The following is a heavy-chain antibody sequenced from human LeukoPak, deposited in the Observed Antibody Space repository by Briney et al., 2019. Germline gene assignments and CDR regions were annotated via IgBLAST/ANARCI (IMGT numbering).Heavy chain of an antibody. CDR2: ISSSASDT. CDR3: AQGHTILAL. Sequence: GGSLRLSCAASGFPFSDYYMSWIRQAPGKGLEWVSYISSSASDTNYADSVKGRFTISRDNAKNSLYLQMNSLRAGDTAVYYCAQGHTILALGGQGTLVTVSS. V-gene: IGHV3-11*03. CDR1: GFPFSDYY. J-gene: IGHJ4*02. D-gene: IGHD3-3*01.